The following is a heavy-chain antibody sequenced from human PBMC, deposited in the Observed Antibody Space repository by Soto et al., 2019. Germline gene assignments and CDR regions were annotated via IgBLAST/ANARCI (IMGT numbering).Heavy chain of an antibody. CDR2: SYYSGST. CDR1: GGSISSGDYY. Sequence: QVQLQESGPGLVKPSQTLSLICTVSGGSISSGDYYWSWIRQPPGKGLEWIGYSYYSGSTYYNPSLKSRVTISVDTSKNQFSLKLSSVTAADTAVYYCARVPQWLVEWYFDLWGRGTLVTVSS. CDR3: ARVPQWLVEWYFDL. J-gene: IGHJ2*01. V-gene: IGHV4-30-4*01. D-gene: IGHD6-19*01.